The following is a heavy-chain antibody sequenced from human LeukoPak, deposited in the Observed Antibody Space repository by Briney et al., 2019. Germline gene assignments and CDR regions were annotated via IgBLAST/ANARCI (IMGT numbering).Heavy chain of an antibody. CDR1: GFTVSSNY. D-gene: IGHD3-10*01. CDR3: ARVGYYYGSGSYLSPLDY. Sequence: GGSLRLSCAASGFTVSSNYMSWVRQAPGKGLEWVSVIYSGGSTYYADSVKGRFTIPRDNSKNTLYLQMNSLRAEDTAVYYCARVGYYYGSGSYLSPLDYWGQGTLVTVSS. J-gene: IGHJ4*02. V-gene: IGHV3-53*01. CDR2: IYSGGST.